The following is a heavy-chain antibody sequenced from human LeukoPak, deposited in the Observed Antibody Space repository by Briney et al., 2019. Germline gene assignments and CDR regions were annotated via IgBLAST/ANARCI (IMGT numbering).Heavy chain of an antibody. J-gene: IGHJ4*02. Sequence: GGSLRLSCAASGFTFSSYSMNWVRQAPGKGLEWISFISSSSGTIYYADSVKGRFTISRDNAKNSLYLQMNSLGAGDTAVYYCARDGPSIAAAGTIDYWGQGTLVTVSP. CDR1: GFTFSSYS. CDR2: ISSSSGTI. V-gene: IGHV3-48*04. CDR3: ARDGPSIAAAGTIDY. D-gene: IGHD6-13*01.